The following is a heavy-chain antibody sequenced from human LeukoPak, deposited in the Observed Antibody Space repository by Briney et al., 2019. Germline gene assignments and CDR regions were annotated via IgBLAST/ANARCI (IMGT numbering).Heavy chain of an antibody. CDR3: ARGSYRSGNYYIGDAFDM. CDR1: GFTVSYNY. Sequence: GGSLRLSCAASGFTVSYNYMSWVRQAPGKGLEWVSTIYRGGSTYYADSVKGRFTISRDNSKNTVYLQMNSPRDEDTAVYYCARGSYRSGNYYIGDAFDMWGQGTMVTVSS. J-gene: IGHJ3*02. D-gene: IGHD3-10*01. V-gene: IGHV3-53*01. CDR2: IYRGGST.